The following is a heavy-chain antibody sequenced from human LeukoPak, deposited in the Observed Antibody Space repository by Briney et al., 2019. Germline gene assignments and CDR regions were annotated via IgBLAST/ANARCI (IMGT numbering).Heavy chain of an antibody. Sequence: ASVKVSCKASGYTCTSYDINWVRQATGQGLERMGWMNPNSGNTGYAQKFQGRVTMTRNTSISTAYMELSSLRSEDTAVYYCARVGYYYDSSGYTYWGQGTLVTVSS. CDR2: MNPNSGNT. CDR1: GYTCTSYD. V-gene: IGHV1-8*01. CDR3: ARVGYYYDSSGYTY. D-gene: IGHD3-22*01. J-gene: IGHJ4*02.